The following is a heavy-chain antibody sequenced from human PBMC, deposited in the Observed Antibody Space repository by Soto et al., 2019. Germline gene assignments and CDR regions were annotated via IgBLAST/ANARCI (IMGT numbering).Heavy chain of an antibody. CDR1: RFTFTSYA. J-gene: IGHJ5*02. V-gene: IGHV1-3*01. D-gene: IGHD3-16*01. CDR2: INAGNSDT. Sequence: ASVKVSCRASRFTFTSYAIHWVRQAPGQRLEWMGWINAGNSDTKYSQKFQGRVTITRDTSASTVYMELSSLRSEDTAVYYCASARRDGYNPGGFMTWGQGTLVTAPQ. CDR3: ASARRDGYNPGGFMT.